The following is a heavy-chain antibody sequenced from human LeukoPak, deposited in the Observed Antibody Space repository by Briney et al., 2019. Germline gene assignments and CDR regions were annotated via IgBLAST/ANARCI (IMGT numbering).Heavy chain of an antibody. CDR2: ISGSGDST. Sequence: PGGSLRLSCAASGFTFSTYGMSWVRQAPNKGLEWLSTISGSGDSTYYADSVKGRFTISRDNSKNTLFLQMNSLRAEDTAIYYCAKWQYYVSGDDYWGQGILVTVSS. CDR1: GFTFSTYG. D-gene: IGHD3-10*01. CDR3: AKWQYYVSGDDY. V-gene: IGHV3-23*01. J-gene: IGHJ4*02.